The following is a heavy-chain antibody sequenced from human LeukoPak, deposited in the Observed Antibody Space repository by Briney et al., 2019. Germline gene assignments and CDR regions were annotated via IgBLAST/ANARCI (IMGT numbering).Heavy chain of an antibody. J-gene: IGHJ4*02. V-gene: IGHV3-73*01. CDR2: IRSKANSYAT. CDR1: GFTFSGSA. Sequence: GGSLRLSCAASGFTFSGSAMHWARQASGKGLEWVGRIRSKANSYATAYAASVKGRFTISRDDSKNTAYPQMNSLKTEDTAVYYCTSLGGYPDYWGQGTLVTVSS. CDR3: TSLGGYPDY. D-gene: IGHD5-12*01.